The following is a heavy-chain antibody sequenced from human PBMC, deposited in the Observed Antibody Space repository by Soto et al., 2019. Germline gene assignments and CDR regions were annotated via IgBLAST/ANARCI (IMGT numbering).Heavy chain of an antibody. CDR1: GYTFTAYP. V-gene: IGHV1-3*01. CDR2: INADNGNT. J-gene: IGHJ6*04. Sequence: QVQLVQSGSEVKKPGASMKMSCETSGYTFTAYPIHWVRQAPGQGLEWMGWINADNGNTKYSQKFQGRVTITRDTSASTVSLDLSSLRPEDTAVYYCARVLRAQGVFPTGGVPLDVWGKGTTVIVSS. D-gene: IGHD2-8*02. CDR3: ARVLRAQGVFPTGGVPLDV.